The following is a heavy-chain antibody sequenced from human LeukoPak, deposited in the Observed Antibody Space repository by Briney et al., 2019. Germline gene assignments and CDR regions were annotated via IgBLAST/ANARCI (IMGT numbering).Heavy chain of an antibody. Sequence: VGSLRLSCAASGVSFRSDSMNWVRDAPGEGLEWRSSISSSSSYIYYADSVKGRFTISTDNAKNSLYLQMNSLRAEDTAVYYCAREGPPTGYSSGWFFDYWGQGTLVTVSS. CDR1: GVSFRSDS. J-gene: IGHJ4*02. CDR2: ISSSSSYI. V-gene: IGHV3-21*01. D-gene: IGHD6-19*01. CDR3: AREGPPTGYSSGWFFDY.